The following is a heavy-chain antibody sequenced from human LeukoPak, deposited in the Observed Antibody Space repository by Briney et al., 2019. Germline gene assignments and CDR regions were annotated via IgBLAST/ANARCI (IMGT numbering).Heavy chain of an antibody. CDR2: ISGSGGST. Sequence: GGSLRLSCAASGFTFSSYGMSWVRQAPGKGLEWVSAISGSGGSTYYADSVKGRFTISRDNSKNTLYLQMNSLRAEDTAVYYCAKRLLVRGVMDSYDYWGQGTLVTVSS. CDR3: AKRLLVRGVMDSYDY. J-gene: IGHJ4*02. D-gene: IGHD3-10*01. CDR1: GFTFSSYG. V-gene: IGHV3-23*01.